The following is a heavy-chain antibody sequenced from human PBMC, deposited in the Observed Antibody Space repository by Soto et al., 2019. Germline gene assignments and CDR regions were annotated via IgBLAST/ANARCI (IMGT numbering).Heavy chain of an antibody. CDR3: ARPKVGFGELLDNYYYYMDV. Sequence: SETLSLTCTVSGGSISSSSYYWGWIRQPPGKGLEWIGSIYYSGSTYYNPSLKSRVTISVDTSKNQFSLKLSSVTAADTAVYYCARPKVGFGELLDNYYYYMDVWGKGTTVTVSS. J-gene: IGHJ6*03. CDR1: GGSISSSSYY. CDR2: IYYSGST. V-gene: IGHV4-39*01. D-gene: IGHD3-10*01.